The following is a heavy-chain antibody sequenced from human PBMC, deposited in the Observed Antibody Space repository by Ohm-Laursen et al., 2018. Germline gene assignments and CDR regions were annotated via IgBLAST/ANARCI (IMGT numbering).Heavy chain of an antibody. D-gene: IGHD3-22*01. Sequence: GTLSLTCTVSGGSMRSYYWSWIRQPPGKGLEWIGYIYYSGSTNYNPSLKSRVTISVDTSKNQFSLKLSSVTAADTAVYYCARASYDTSDYYYRPIQFDFWGQGTLVTVSS. J-gene: IGHJ4*02. CDR3: ARASYDTSDYYYRPIQFDF. CDR1: GGSMRSYY. V-gene: IGHV4-59*01. CDR2: IYYSGST.